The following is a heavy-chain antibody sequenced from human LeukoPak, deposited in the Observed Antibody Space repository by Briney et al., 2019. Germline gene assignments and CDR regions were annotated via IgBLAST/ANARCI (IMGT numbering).Heavy chain of an antibody. D-gene: IGHD1-26*01. CDR3: ARDHGGVGAPSDFDY. CDR2: ITNNGRST. Sequence: GRSLRLSCAASGFTFSRYAMHWVRQPPGKGLEYVSAITNNGRSTYYADSVKGRFTISRDNSKNTLYLQMSSLRAEDTAVYYCARDHGGVGAPSDFDYWGQGTLVTVSS. CDR1: GFTFSRYA. J-gene: IGHJ4*02. V-gene: IGHV3-64D*06.